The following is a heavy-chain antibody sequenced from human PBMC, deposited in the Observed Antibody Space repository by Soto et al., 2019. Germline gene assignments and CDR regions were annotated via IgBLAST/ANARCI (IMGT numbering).Heavy chain of an antibody. D-gene: IGHD3-16*01. CDR3: AKDRLAGGFDY. V-gene: IGHV1-2*04. CDR2: INPNSGGT. CDR1: GYTFTGYD. J-gene: IGHJ4*02. Sequence: ASVTVSCNASGYTFTGYDMHWVRQAPGQGLEWMGWINPNSGGTNYAQKFQGWVTMTRDTSISTAYMELNSLRADDTAVYYCAKDRLAGGFDYWGQGTLVTVSS.